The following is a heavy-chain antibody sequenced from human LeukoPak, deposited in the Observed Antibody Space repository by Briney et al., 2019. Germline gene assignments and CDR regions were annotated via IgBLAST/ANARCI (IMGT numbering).Heavy chain of an antibody. D-gene: IGHD3-22*01. CDR3: AREGMDYYDSSGYEGYFDY. CDR2: ISSSGSTI. V-gene: IGHV3-11*04. Sequence: PGGSLRLSCAASGFTFSDYYMSWIRQAPGKGLEWVSYISSSGSTIYYADSVKGRFTISRDNAKNSLYLQMNSLRAEDTAVYYCAREGMDYYDSSGYEGYFDYWGQGTLVTVSS. CDR1: GFTFSDYY. J-gene: IGHJ4*02.